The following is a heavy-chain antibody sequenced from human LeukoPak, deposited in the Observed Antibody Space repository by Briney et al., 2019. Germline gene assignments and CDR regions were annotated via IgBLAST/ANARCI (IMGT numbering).Heavy chain of an antibody. CDR3: ASLTLIATTALDY. Sequence: PSETLSLTCTVSGASISSSSYYWGWIRQPPGKGLEWIGYIYYSGSTYYNPSLKSRLTISVDTSKNQFSLRLSSVTAADTAVYYCASLTLIATTALDYWGQGTLVTVSS. V-gene: IGHV4-39*01. CDR1: GASISSSSYY. J-gene: IGHJ4*02. CDR2: IYYSGST. D-gene: IGHD4-17*01.